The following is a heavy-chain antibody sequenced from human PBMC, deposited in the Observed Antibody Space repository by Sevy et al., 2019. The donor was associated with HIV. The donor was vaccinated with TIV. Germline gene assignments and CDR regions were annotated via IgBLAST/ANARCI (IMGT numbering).Heavy chain of an antibody. D-gene: IGHD3-3*01. CDR2: IYYSGST. Sequence: SETLSLTCTVSGGSINNYYWTWIRQPPGGGLEWIGYIYYSGSTNYNPSLKSRVTISLDTSKNQFSLILRSVTATDTAVYYCAGFARSIFGVTMLDFWGQGALVTVSS. V-gene: IGHV4-59*12. CDR1: GGSINNYY. CDR3: AGFARSIFGVTMLDF. J-gene: IGHJ4*02.